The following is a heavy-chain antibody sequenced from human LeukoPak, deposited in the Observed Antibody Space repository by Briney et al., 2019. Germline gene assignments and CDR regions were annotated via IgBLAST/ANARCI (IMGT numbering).Heavy chain of an antibody. J-gene: IGHJ4*02. CDR1: GGSISSGGYS. CDR2: IYHSGST. Sequence: SQTLSLTCAVSGGSISSGGYSWSWIRQPPGKGLEWIGYIYHSGSTYYNPSLKSRVTISVDRSKNQFSLKLSSVTAADTAVYYCARKRLHSSGYFDYWGQGTLVTVSS. V-gene: IGHV4-30-2*01. CDR3: ARKRLHSSGYFDY. D-gene: IGHD5-18*01.